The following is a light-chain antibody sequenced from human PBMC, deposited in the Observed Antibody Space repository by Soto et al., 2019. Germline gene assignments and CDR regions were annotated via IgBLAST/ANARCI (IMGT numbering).Light chain of an antibody. CDR2: WAS. CDR1: QSVLYSSYSQEY. J-gene: IGKJ3*01. CDR3: QQYYSTPFT. Sequence: IVMTQSPDSLAVSLGERATINCKSSQSVLYSSYSQEYLAWYQQKPGQPPRLLIYWASTRASGVPDRFSGSGSGTDVTLTISSLEAEDVAVYYCQQYYSTPFTFGPGTKVDIK. V-gene: IGKV4-1*01.